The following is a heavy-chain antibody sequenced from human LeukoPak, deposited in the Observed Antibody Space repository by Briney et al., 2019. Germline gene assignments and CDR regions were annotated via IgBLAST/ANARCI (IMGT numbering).Heavy chain of an antibody. J-gene: IGHJ4*02. CDR2: IYYSGST. D-gene: IGHD4-23*01. CDR1: GGSVSSSSYY. Sequence: PSETLSLTCTVSGGSVSSSSYYWGWIRQPPGKGLEWIGSIYYSGSTYYNPSLKSRVTISVDTSKNQFSLKLSSVTAADTAVYYCARLSGGGGNLLDSWGQGALLTVSS. V-gene: IGHV4-39*07. CDR3: ARLSGGGGNLLDS.